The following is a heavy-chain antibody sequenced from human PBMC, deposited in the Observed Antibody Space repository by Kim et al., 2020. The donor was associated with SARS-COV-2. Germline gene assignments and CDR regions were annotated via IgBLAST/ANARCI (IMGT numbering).Heavy chain of an antibody. J-gene: IGHJ6*02. V-gene: IGHV4-4*02. D-gene: IGHD6-19*01. CDR1: GGSISSSNW. Sequence: SETLSLTCAVSGGSISSSNWWSWVRQPPGKGLEWIGEIYHSGSTNYNPSLKSRVTISVDKSKNQFSLKLSSVTAADTAVYYCASSYSSLGDGMDVWGQGTTVTVSS. CDR2: IYHSGST. CDR3: ASSYSSLGDGMDV.